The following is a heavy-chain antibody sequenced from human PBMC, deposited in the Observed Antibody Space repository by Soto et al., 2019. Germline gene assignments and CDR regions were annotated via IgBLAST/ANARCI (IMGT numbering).Heavy chain of an antibody. D-gene: IGHD1-20*01. CDR2: VFYTGFT. J-gene: IGHJ4*02. CDR1: GASISGSYYY. CDR3: ATSQKGYNWNYFDH. V-gene: IGHV4-39*01. Sequence: SETLSLTCAVSGASISGSYYYWAWLRQSPWKGPEWIGSVFYTGFTSYNPSLESRVSVSVDTSKSQFSLKLSAVTAADTAVYYCATSQKGYNWNYFDHWGQGXLVTV.